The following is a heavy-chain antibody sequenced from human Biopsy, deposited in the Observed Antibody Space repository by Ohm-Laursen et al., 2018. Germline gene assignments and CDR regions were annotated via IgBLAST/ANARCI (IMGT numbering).Heavy chain of an antibody. V-gene: IGHV3-21*01. J-gene: IGHJ4*02. CDR2: ISASGNHI. CDR3: ARDGEAKYCKHGVCPSDF. CDR1: GFIFSTCT. D-gene: IGHD2-8*01. Sequence: SLRLSCAASGFIFSTCTMNWVRQAPGRGLEWVSSISASGNHIYYTDSVKGRFTVSRDNGKNSVYPQMNSLRVEDTAVYYCARDGEAKYCKHGVCPSDFWGQGTLVTVSS.